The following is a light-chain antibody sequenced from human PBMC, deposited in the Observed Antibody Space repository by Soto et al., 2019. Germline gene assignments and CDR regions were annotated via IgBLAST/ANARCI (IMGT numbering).Light chain of an antibody. J-gene: IGKJ5*01. V-gene: IGKV3-15*01. Sequence: EIVLTQSPGTLALSPGRSATRSCSASQSVSSNLAWYQQKPGQAPRLLIYGASTRATGIPARFSGSGSGTEFTLTISSLQSEDFAVYYCQQYNNWPTITFGQGTRLEIK. CDR3: QQYNNWPTIT. CDR2: GAS. CDR1: QSVSSN.